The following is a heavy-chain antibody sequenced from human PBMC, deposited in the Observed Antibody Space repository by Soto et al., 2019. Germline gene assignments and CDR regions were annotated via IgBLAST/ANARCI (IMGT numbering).Heavy chain of an antibody. CDR2: SRPSFGTA. CDR1: GDTFSSDA. CDR3: ASACPLLSMDEHPYYYGIDA. V-gene: IGHV1-69*06. Sequence: ASVKVSCKASGDTFSSDAISWVRQAPGQGLEWMGGSRPSFGTANYAQKFQGRGTITADKSTSTAYMELSSVRSEDTAEYYCASACPLLSMDEHPYYYGIDAWGQGTTVTVSS. J-gene: IGHJ6*02.